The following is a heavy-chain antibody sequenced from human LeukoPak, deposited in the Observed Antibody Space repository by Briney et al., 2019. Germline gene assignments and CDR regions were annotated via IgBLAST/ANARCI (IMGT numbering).Heavy chain of an antibody. J-gene: IGHJ4*02. CDR1: DGASSSSS. Sequence: PSETLSLTCTVSDGASSSSSWSWIRQPPGRGLEWIGYIYYSGSTNYTPSLKSRVTISVDTAKNQFSLKVFSVTAADTAVYYCARYYGTKTNLTDDWGQGTLVTVSS. V-gene: IGHV4-59*08. CDR2: IYYSGST. D-gene: IGHD3-16*01. CDR3: ARYYGTKTNLTDD.